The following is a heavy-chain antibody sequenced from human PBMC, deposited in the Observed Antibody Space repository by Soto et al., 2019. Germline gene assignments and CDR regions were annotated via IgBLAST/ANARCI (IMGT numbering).Heavy chain of an antibody. D-gene: IGHD3-10*01. V-gene: IGHV3-74*01. J-gene: IGHJ4*02. Sequence: EVQLVESGGGLVQPGGSLRLSCAVSGFTFSSFWMHWVRQAPGEGLVWVSRINTDGSSTSYADSVKGRFTISRDNAKNKLYLQMNSLRVEDTAMYYCSKRGVETCGLSYWGQGTLVTVSS. CDR1: GFTFSSFW. CDR3: SKRGVETCGLSY. CDR2: INTDGSST.